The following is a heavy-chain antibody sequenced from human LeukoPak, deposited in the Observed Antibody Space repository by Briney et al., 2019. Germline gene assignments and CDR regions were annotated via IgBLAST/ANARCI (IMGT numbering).Heavy chain of an antibody. V-gene: IGHV4-59*08. Sequence: PSETLSLTCTVSGGSISSYYWRWIRQPPGKGLEWIGYIYYSGSTNYNPSLKSRVTISVDTSKNQFSLKLSSVTAADTAVYYCARRRHLDAFDIWGQGTMVTVSS. CDR3: ARRRHLDAFDI. CDR2: IYYSGST. J-gene: IGHJ3*02. CDR1: GGSISSYY. D-gene: IGHD3-3*02.